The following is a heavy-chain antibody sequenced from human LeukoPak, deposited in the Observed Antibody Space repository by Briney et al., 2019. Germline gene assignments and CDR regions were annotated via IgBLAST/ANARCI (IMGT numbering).Heavy chain of an antibody. D-gene: IGHD6-13*01. CDR3: AKAYSSSWYYYFDY. J-gene: IGHJ4*02. Sequence: GGSLRLSCAASGFTFSSYAMSWVRQAPGKGLEWVSAISGSGGSTYYADSVNGRFTISRDNSKNTLYLQMNSLRAEDTAVYYCAKAYSSSWYYYFDYWGQGTLVTVSS. CDR1: GFTFSSYA. V-gene: IGHV3-23*01. CDR2: ISGSGGST.